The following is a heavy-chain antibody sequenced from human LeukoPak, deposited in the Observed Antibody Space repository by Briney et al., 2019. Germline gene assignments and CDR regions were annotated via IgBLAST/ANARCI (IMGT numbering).Heavy chain of an antibody. V-gene: IGHV3-9*01. CDR1: GFIFNNYA. D-gene: IGHD6-19*01. CDR2: IGWNSGSI. Sequence: GGSLRLSCAGSGFIFNNYAMHWVRQPPGKGLEWVSGIGWNSGSIDYADSVKGRFTISRDNAKNSLYLQMNSLRVEDTAFYYCAKDNRRHYTSGPNPDSLHWGQGALVTVSS. J-gene: IGHJ4*02. CDR3: AKDNRRHYTSGPNPDSLH.